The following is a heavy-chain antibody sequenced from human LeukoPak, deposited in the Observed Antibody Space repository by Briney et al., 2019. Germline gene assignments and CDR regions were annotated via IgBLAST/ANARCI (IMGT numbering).Heavy chain of an antibody. V-gene: IGHV3-48*01. J-gene: IGHJ4*02. CDR1: GFTFSSYA. CDR3: ARDYFEGILRY. CDR2: ISGSGGST. D-gene: IGHD2-15*01. Sequence: TGGSLRLSCAASGFTFSSYAMNWVRQAPGKGLEWVSVISGSGGSTYYADSVKGRFTISRDNAKNSLYLQMNSLRAEDTAVYYCARDYFEGILRYWGQGTLVTVSS.